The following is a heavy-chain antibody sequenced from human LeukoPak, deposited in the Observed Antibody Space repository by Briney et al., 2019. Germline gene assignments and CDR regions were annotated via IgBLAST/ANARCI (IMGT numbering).Heavy chain of an antibody. CDR3: ARDPRMVRGVTSPLFDP. V-gene: IGHV1-2*02. J-gene: IGHJ5*02. Sequence: GASVKVSCKASGYTFTGYLIHWVRQAPGQGLEWMGWINPNSGGTNYAQKFQGRVTMTRDTSISTAYMELSRLRSDDTAVYYCARDPRMVRGVTSPLFDPWGQGTLVTVSS. D-gene: IGHD3-10*01. CDR1: GYTFTGYL. CDR2: INPNSGGT.